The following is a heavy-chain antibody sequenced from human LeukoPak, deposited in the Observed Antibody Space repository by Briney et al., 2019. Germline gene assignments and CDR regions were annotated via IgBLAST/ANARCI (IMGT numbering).Heavy chain of an antibody. D-gene: IGHD5-12*01. J-gene: IGHJ4*02. CDR1: GFTFNRFA. CDR2: IKQNGSEK. Sequence: GGSLRLSCAASGFTFNRFAMNWVRQAPGKGLECVSDIKQNGSEKYYVNSVKGRFTISRDNAKNSLYLQMNSLRAEDTAVFYCARDGTYTDYDPDFDIWGQGTLVTVSS. CDR3: ARDGTYTDYDPDFDI. V-gene: IGHV3-7*04.